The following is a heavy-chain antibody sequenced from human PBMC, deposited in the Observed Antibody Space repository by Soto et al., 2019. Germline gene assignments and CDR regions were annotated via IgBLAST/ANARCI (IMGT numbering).Heavy chain of an antibody. V-gene: IGHV4-31*03. CDR3: ARLCGCDCYYHFDY. J-gene: IGHJ4*01. Sequence: QVQLQESGPGLVKPSQTLSLTCTVSGGSISSGGYSWSWIRQHPGKGLEWIGYIYYSGPTYYNPSLKSRVTISVDTSKNQFPLKLSSVPAADTAVYYGARLCGCDCYYHFDYWGQGTLVTVSS. CDR2: IYYSGPT. CDR1: GGSISSGGYS. D-gene: IGHD2-21*02.